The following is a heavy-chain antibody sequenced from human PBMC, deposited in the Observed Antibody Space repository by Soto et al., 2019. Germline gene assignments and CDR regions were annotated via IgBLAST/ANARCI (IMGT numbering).Heavy chain of an antibody. D-gene: IGHD3-10*01. CDR3: ARDTSVVRGVIITGNWYFDL. V-gene: IGHV1-69*08. J-gene: IGHJ2*01. Sequence: QVQLVQSGAEVKKPGSSVKVSCKASGGTFSSYTISWVRQAPGQGLEWMGRIIPILGIANYAQKFQGRVTITADKSTSTAYMELSSLRSEDTAVYYCARDTSVVRGVIITGNWYFDLWGRCTVVTVSS. CDR1: GGTFSSYT. CDR2: IIPILGIA.